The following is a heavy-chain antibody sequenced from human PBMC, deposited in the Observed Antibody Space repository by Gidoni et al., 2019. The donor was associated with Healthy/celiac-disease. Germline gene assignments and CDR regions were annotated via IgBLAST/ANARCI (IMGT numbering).Heavy chain of an antibody. CDR1: GYTFTSYA. J-gene: IGHJ6*03. CDR2: INAGNGNT. CDR3: ARDLKSSSSFNYYYYMDV. V-gene: IGHV1-3*01. D-gene: IGHD6-6*01. Sequence: QVQLVQSGAEVKKPGASVKVSCKASGYTFTSYAMHWVRQAPGQRLEWMGWINAGNGNTKDSQKFQGRVTITRDTSASTAYMELSSLRSEDTAVYYCARDLKSSSSFNYYYYMDVWGKGTTVTVSS.